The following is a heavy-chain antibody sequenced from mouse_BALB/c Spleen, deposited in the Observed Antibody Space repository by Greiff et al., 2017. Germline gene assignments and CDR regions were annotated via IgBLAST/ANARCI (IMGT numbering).Heavy chain of an antibody. D-gene: IGHD2-14*01. CDR1: GFSLTSYG. J-gene: IGHJ4*01. CDR3: ARDRYDEHYAMDY. V-gene: IGHV2-9*02. CDR2: IWAGGST. Sequence: QVQLKESGPGLVAPSQSLSITCTVSGFSLTSYGVHWVRQPPGKGLEWLGVIWAGGSTNYNSALMSRLSISKDNSKSQVFLKMNSLQTDDTAMYYCARDRYDEHYAMDYWGQGTSVTVSS.